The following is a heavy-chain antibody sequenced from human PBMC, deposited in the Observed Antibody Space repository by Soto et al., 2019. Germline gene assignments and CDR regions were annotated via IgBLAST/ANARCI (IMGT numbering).Heavy chain of an antibody. Sequence: SETLSLTCTVSGGSVSSSSYYWGWVRQPPGKGLEWIGSVYYSGSTNYNPSLESRVTMSVDTSKNQVSLKLTSATAADTSVYYCARREGDGFGLNLWGQGALVTVSS. CDR2: VYYSGST. CDR3: ARREGDGFGLNL. D-gene: IGHD2-21*02. J-gene: IGHJ5*02. V-gene: IGHV4-39*07. CDR1: GGSVSSSSYY.